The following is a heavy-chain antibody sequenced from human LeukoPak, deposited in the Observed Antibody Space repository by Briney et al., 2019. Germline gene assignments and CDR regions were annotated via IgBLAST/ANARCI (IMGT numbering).Heavy chain of an antibody. D-gene: IGHD6-13*01. V-gene: IGHV3-21*01. CDR3: ARDPAAGTPPGY. Sequence: GGSLRLSCAASGFTFSSYSMNWVRQAPGKGLEWVSSISGSSTYKYYADSVKGRFTISRDNAKNSLYLQMNSLRAEDTAVYYCARDPAAGTPPGYWGQGTLVTVSS. CDR2: ISGSSTYK. J-gene: IGHJ4*02. CDR1: GFTFSSYS.